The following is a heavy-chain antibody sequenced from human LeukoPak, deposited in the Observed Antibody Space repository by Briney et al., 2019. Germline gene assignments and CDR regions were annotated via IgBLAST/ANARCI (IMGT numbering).Heavy chain of an antibody. CDR1: GGSISSYY. CDR3: ARDSSSWYLNWFDP. D-gene: IGHD6-13*01. V-gene: IGHV4-4*07. J-gene: IGHJ5*02. CDR2: IYTSGST. Sequence: SETLSFTCTVSGGSISSYYWSWIRQPAGKGLEWIGRIYTSGSTNYNPSLKSRVTMSVDTSKNQFSLKLSSVTAADTAVYYCARDSSSWYLNWFDPWGQGTLVTVSS.